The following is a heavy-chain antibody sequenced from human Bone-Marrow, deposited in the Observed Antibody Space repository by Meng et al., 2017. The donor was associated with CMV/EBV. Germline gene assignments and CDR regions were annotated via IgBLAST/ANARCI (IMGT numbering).Heavy chain of an antibody. CDR2: FSGSGGGT. J-gene: IGHJ6*02. D-gene: IGHD5-12*01. Sequence: GGSLRLSCAASGFTFSTYWMTWVRQAPGKGLEWVSGFSGSGGGTYYRESVKGRFTISRDNSMNTLSLQMNSLRVEDTAVYYCARVQWLPMSQDYFRYFGLDVWGQGTTVTVSS. CDR3: ARVQWLPMSQDYFRYFGLDV. V-gene: IGHV3-23*01. CDR1: GFTFSTYW.